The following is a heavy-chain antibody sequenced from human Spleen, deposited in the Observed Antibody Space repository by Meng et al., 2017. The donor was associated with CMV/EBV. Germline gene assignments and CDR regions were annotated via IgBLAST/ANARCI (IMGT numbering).Heavy chain of an antibody. V-gene: IGHV4-34*12. CDR3: ARYFRDYDRSGLSKLFSFDM. D-gene: IGHD3-22*01. CDR1: SGSFSGYY. Sequence: SETLSLTCAVYSGSFSGYYYNWIRQPQGKGLEWTGSVFYTGSTYYNPSLQGRVTVSIDTSKNQLSLNLRSVTAADTAVYYCARYFRDYDRSGLSKLFSFDMWGRGTLVTVSS. CDR2: VFYTGST. J-gene: IGHJ3*02.